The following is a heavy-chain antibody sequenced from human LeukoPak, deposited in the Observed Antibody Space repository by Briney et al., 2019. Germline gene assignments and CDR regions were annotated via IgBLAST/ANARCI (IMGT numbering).Heavy chain of an antibody. CDR3: TTDRRT. CDR1: GFTSSNAW. V-gene: IGHV3-15*01. Sequence: PGGSLRLSCAASGFTSSNAWMSSVREAPGKGLEWVGRIKSKTDGGTTDYAAPVKGRFTISRDDSKNSLYPQMTSLTTEDTAVYYCTTDRRTWGQGTLVTVSS. CDR2: IKSKTDGGTT. J-gene: IGHJ5*02.